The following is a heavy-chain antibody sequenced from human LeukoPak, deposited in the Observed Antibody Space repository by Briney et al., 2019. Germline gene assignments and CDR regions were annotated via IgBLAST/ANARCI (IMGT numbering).Heavy chain of an antibody. CDR2: ITWNGGSR. Sequence: GGSLRLSCAASGFSIDDYGMSWVRQAPGKGLEWVSGITWNGGSRGYADSVKGRFTISRDNAKNSLYLQMNSLRAEDTALYYCAMKFTRDYYYMDVWSKGTTVTVSS. J-gene: IGHJ6*03. V-gene: IGHV3-20*04. CDR3: AMKFTRDYYYMDV. CDR1: GFSIDDYG.